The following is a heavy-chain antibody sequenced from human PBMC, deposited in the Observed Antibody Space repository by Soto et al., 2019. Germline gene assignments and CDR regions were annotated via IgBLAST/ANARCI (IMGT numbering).Heavy chain of an antibody. Sequence: GGSLRLSCAASGFTFDDYAMHWVRQGPGKGLEWVSGISWNSDNIAYADSVKGRFTISRDNAKSSLYLQMNSLRTEDTALYYCAKDPSSAIFPLNWFDPWGQGTLVTVSS. CDR3: AKDPSSAIFPLNWFDP. CDR1: GFTFDDYA. D-gene: IGHD3-3*01. J-gene: IGHJ5*02. V-gene: IGHV3-9*01. CDR2: ISWNSDNI.